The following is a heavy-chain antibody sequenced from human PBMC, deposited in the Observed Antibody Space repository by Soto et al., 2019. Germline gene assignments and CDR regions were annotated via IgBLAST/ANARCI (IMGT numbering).Heavy chain of an antibody. Sequence: ASVKVSCKASGYTFTSYGISWVRQAPGQGLEWMGWISAYHGTTNYAQNFQGRVTMTADKSTNTVYMELRSLRSDDTAVYYCARGGDGYNFGAVYWGQGTPVTVSS. CDR1: GYTFTSYG. J-gene: IGHJ4*02. CDR3: ARGGDGYNFGAVY. V-gene: IGHV1-18*01. CDR2: ISAYHGTT. D-gene: IGHD2-21*01.